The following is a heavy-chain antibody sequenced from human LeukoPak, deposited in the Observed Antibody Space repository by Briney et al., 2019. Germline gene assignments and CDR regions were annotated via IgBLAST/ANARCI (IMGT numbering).Heavy chain of an antibody. CDR2: ISACNGNT. Sequence: ASVKVSCKASGYTFTSYGISWVRQAPGQGLEWMGWISACNGNTNYAQKLQGRVTMTTDTSTSTAYMELRSLTSDDTAIYYCARGLGYCSGGTCPNDYWGQGTLVTVSS. J-gene: IGHJ4*02. CDR3: ARGLGYCSGGTCPNDY. CDR1: GYTFTSYG. V-gene: IGHV1-18*01. D-gene: IGHD2-15*01.